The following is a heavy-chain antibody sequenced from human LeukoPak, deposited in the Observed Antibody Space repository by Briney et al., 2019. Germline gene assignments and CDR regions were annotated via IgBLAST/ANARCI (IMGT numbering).Heavy chain of an antibody. CDR2: INAGNGNT. CDR1: GYTFTSYA. D-gene: IGHD6-13*01. CDR3: ARETSSSWYNY. J-gene: IGHJ4*02. V-gene: IGHV1-3*01. Sequence: GASVKVSCKASGYTFTSYAMHWVRQAPGQRLEWMGWINAGNGNTKYSQKFQGRVTITRDTSASTAYMEPSSLRSEDTAVYYCARETSSSWYNYWGQGTLVTVSS.